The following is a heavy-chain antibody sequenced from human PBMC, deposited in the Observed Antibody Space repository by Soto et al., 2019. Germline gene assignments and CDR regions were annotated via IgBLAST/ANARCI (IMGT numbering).Heavy chain of an antibody. CDR3: AKGDGYNFPDYY. CDR2: ISYDGSNK. V-gene: IGHV3-30*18. D-gene: IGHD5-12*01. J-gene: IGHJ4*02. Sequence: QVQLVESGGGVVQPGRSLRLSCAASGFTFSSYGMHWVRQAPGKGLEWVAVISYDGSNKYYADSVKGRFTISRDNSKNTLYLQMNSLRAEDTAVYYCAKGDGYNFPDYYWGQGTLVTVSS. CDR1: GFTFSSYG.